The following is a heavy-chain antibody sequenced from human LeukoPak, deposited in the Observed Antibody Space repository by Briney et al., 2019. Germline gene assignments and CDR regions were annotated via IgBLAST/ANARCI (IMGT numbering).Heavy chain of an antibody. J-gene: IGHJ4*02. CDR2: IYTSGST. V-gene: IGHV4-4*07. CDR3: ARDHSSGWFDY. CDR1: GGSISSYY. D-gene: IGHD6-19*01. Sequence: PSETLSLTRTVSGGSISSYYWSWIRQPAGKGLEWIGRIYTSGSTNYNPSLKSRVTISVDKSKNQFSLKLSSVTAADTAVYYCARDHSSGWFDYWGQGTLVTVSS.